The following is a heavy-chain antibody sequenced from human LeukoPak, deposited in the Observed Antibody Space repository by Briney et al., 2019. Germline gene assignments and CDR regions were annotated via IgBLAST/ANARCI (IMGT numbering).Heavy chain of an antibody. CDR3: ARQEGSYFDY. Sequence: SETLSLTCTVSGGSISSYYGRWMRQPPGKGLEGIGYIYYSGSTNYTPSLKSRVTISVDTSKSQFSLKLSSVTAADTAVYYCARQEGSYFDYWGQGTLVTVSS. J-gene: IGHJ4*02. CDR1: GGSISSYY. V-gene: IGHV4-59*01. CDR2: IYYSGST.